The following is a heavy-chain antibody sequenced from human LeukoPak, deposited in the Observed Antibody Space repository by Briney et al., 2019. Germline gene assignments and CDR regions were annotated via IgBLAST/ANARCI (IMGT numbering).Heavy chain of an antibody. V-gene: IGHV4-39*01. CDR2: IDYSGST. J-gene: IGHJ4*02. CDR3: ARYVVYGSGKYYFDY. CDR1: GGSVSSTTYF. D-gene: IGHD3-10*01. Sequence: SETLSLTCTVSGGSVSSTTYFWSWIRQPPGKGLEWIASIDYSGSTYYNPSLKSRVTISVDTSENQFSLKLSSVTAADTAVYYCARYVVYGSGKYYFDYWGQGTLVTVSS.